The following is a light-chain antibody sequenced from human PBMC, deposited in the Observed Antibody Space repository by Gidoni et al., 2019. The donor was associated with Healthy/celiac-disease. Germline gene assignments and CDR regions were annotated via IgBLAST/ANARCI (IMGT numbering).Light chain of an antibody. CDR3: QQYNNWPPPYT. V-gene: IGKV3-15*01. CDR1: QSVSSN. J-gene: IGKJ2*01. CDR2: CAS. Sequence: ASQSVSSNLAWYQQKPGQAPRLLIYCASTRATGIPARFSGSGSGTEFTLTISSLQSEDFAVYYCQQYNNWPPPYTFGQGTKLEIK.